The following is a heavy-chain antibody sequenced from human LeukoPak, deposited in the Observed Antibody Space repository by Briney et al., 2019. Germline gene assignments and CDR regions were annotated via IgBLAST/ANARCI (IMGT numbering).Heavy chain of an antibody. V-gene: IGHV1-69*13. CDR1: GYTFTSYG. D-gene: IGHD3-22*01. CDR3: ARAPTPMIVVVIDAFDI. J-gene: IGHJ3*02. CDR2: IIPIFGTA. Sequence: GASVKASCKASGYTFTSYGISWVRQAPGQGLEWMGGIIPIFGTANYAQKFQGRVTITADESTSTAYMELSSLRSEDTAVYYCARAPTPMIVVVIDAFDIWGQGTMVTVSS.